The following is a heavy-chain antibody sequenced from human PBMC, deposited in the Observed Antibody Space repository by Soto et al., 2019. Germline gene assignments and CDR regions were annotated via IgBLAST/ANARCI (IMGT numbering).Heavy chain of an antibody. CDR1: GFIFSSYG. CDR2: IWYDGSKK. CDR3: ARDQQWLVGGSYYYMDV. D-gene: IGHD6-19*01. J-gene: IGHJ6*03. Sequence: GGSLRLSCAAAGFIFSSYGRHWVRQAPGKGLEWVAVIWYDGSKKYYVDSVKGRFTISRDNSKNTLYLKMNSLRGEDTAVYYCARDQQWLVGGSYYYMDVWGKGTTVTVSS. V-gene: IGHV3-33*01.